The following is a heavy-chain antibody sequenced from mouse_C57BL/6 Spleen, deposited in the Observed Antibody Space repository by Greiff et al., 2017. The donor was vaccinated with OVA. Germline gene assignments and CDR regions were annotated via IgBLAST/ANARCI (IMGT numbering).Heavy chain of an antibody. D-gene: IGHD1-1*01. J-gene: IGHJ2*01. CDR2: INPNNGGT. V-gene: IGHV1-26*01. Sequence: VQLQQSGPELVKPGASVKISCKASGYTFTDYYMNWVKQSHGKSLEWIGDINPNNGGTSYNQKFKGKATLTVDKSSSTAYMELRSLTSEDSAVYYCARSHYYGSSPYDYWGQGTTLTVSS. CDR1: GYTFTDYY. CDR3: ARSHYYGSSPYDY.